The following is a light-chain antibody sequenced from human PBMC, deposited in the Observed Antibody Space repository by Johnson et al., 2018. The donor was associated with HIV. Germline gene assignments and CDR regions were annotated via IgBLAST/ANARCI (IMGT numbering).Light chain of an antibody. Sequence: QSVLTQPPSVSAAPGQTVTISCSGSSSNIGKNYVSWYQQLPGTAPKLLIYDNNKRPSGIPDRFSGSKSGTSATLCITGLQTGDEADYYCGTWDSSLSAARVFGPGTKVTVL. CDR2: DNN. CDR1: SSNIGKNY. CDR3: GTWDSSLSAARV. V-gene: IGLV1-51*01. J-gene: IGLJ1*01.